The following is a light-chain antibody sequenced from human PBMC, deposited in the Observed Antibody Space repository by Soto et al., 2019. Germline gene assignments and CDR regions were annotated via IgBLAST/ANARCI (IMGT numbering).Light chain of an antibody. Sequence: EVVLTQSPGTLSLSPGERVTLSCRASQTVTNDYLAWYQQKDGQAPRLLIYDASTRATGVPDRFSGSGSGPEYTLTITRPEPEDFAVYSCQQYGFSPISFGQGTRLEIK. V-gene: IGKV3-20*01. CDR2: DAS. J-gene: IGKJ5*01. CDR1: QTVTNDY. CDR3: QQYGFSPIS.